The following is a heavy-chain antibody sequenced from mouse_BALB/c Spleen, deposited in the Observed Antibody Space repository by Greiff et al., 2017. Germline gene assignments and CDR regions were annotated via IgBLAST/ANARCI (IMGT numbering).Heavy chain of an antibody. CDR3: ARDSFDY. CDR2: ISSGSSTI. CDR1: GFSFSSFG. V-gene: IGHV5-17*02. J-gene: IGHJ2*01. Sequence: EVKLVESGGGLVQPGGSRKLSCAASGFSFSSFGMHWVRQAPEKGLEWVAYISSGSSTIYYADTVNGRFTISRDNPKNTLFLQITSLRSEDTAMYYCARDSFDYWGQGTTLTVSS.